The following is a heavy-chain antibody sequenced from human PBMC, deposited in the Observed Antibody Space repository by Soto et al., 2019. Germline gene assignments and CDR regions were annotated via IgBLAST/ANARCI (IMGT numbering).Heavy chain of an antibody. V-gene: IGHV3-9*01. CDR2: ISWNSGSI. CDR1: GFTFDDYA. J-gene: IGHJ6*03. Sequence: ESGGGLVQPGRSLRLSCAASGFTFDDYAMHWVRQAPGKGLEWVSGISWNSGSIGYADSVKGRFTISRDNAKNSLYLQMNSLRAEDTALYYCARRGYYYYYMDVWGKGTTVTVSS. CDR3: ARRGYYYYYMDV.